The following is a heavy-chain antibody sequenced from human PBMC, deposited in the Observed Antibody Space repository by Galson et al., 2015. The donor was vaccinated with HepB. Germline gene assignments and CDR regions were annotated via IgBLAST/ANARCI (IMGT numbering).Heavy chain of an antibody. CDR1: GYTFTVYY. V-gene: IGHV1-2*06. CDR3: ARTYSSSDYDAFDI. J-gene: IGHJ3*02. Sequence: SVKVSCKASGYTFTVYYLHWVRQAPGQGLEWMGRINPNSGGTNYAQKFQGRVTMTRDTSISTAYMELSSLRSDDTAVYYCARTYSSSDYDAFDIWGQGTMVTVSS. D-gene: IGHD6-6*01. CDR2: INPNSGGT.